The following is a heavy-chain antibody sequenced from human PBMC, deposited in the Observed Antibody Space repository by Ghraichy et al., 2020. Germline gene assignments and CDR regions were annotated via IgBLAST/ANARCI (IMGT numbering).Heavy chain of an antibody. D-gene: IGHD2-2*01. Sequence: SQTLSLTCTVSGGSVSNGPYYWNWIRRPAGKGLEWIGRIYTSGGTNYNPSLKSRVTMAVDTSKNQFTLKMSSVSALDTAVYYCARDGSGCTSSTCSNRLDPWGQGILVTVSS. CDR2: IYTSGGT. J-gene: IGHJ5*02. V-gene: IGHV4-61*02. CDR1: GGSVSNGPYY. CDR3: ARDGSGCTSSTCSNRLDP.